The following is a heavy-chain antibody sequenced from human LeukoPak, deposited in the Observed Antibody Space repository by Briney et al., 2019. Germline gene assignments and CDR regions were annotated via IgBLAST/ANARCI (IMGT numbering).Heavy chain of an antibody. V-gene: IGHV1-2*06. J-gene: IGHJ4*02. CDR3: ASRIAARPEGSFDY. Sequence: ASVKVSCKASGYTFTGYYMHWVRQAPGQGLEWMGRINPNSGGTNYAQKFQGRVTITRDTSTSTAYMELSRLRSDDTAVYYCASRIAARPEGSFDYWGQGTLVTVSS. D-gene: IGHD6-6*01. CDR2: INPNSGGT. CDR1: GYTFTGYY.